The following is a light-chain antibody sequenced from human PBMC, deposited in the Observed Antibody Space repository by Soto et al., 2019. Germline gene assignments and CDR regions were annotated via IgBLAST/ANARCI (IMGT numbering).Light chain of an antibody. J-gene: IGLJ1*01. CDR2: EGT. CDR3: SSYAGNNIFV. CDR1: SSDVGTYYL. Sequence: QSALTQPASVSGSPGQSITISCTGSSSDVGTYYLVSCYQQHPGKVPNVRIYEGTKRPLGVSERFSGSTSGNTASLTISSRQAEGEAKYYCSSYAGNNIFVFGTGTKLTVL. V-gene: IGLV2-23*01.